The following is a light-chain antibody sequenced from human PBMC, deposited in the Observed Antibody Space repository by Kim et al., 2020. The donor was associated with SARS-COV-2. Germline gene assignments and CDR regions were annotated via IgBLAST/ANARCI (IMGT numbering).Light chain of an antibody. V-gene: IGLV1-40*01. CDR1: SISISTGYN. CDR3: RAYESSLGSDVV. CDR2: GSK. J-gene: IGLJ2*01. Sequence: VTIASTGSSISISTGYNAHCYQQLLGTAPKLLIVGSKNRPSGVPERCSCCKSATSAALAVTGLQAEDEDDYYCRAYESSLGSDVVFGRGTKLTVL.